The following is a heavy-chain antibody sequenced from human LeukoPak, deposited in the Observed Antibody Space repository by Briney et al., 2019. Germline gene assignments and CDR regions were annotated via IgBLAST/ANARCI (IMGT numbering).Heavy chain of an antibody. CDR2: IYSGGST. J-gene: IGHJ4*02. Sequence: GGSQRLSCAASGFTVGSNTMRWARQARGKGLEWGTIIYSGGSTSYADSGKGRFTISRDNTNSTQYLHMISLRTNDTAVYYCARGESDFDIGGYYFYWGQGTLVTVSS. V-gene: IGHV3-66*01. CDR3: ARGESDFDIGGYYFY. D-gene: IGHD3-22*01. CDR1: GFTVGSNT.